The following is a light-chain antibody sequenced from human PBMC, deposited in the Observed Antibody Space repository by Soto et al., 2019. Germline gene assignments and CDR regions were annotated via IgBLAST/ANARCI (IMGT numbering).Light chain of an antibody. J-gene: IGKJ1*01. CDR2: DAS. CDR3: QQRRNWPWT. Sequence: EFVLTQSPPTLSLSNVGICTLACRASQSVSSYLAWYQQKPGQAPRLLIYDASNRASGIPARFSGSGSGTDFTLTISSLEPEDFAIYYCQQRRNWPWTFGQGTKVDIK. V-gene: IGKV3-11*01. CDR1: QSVSSY.